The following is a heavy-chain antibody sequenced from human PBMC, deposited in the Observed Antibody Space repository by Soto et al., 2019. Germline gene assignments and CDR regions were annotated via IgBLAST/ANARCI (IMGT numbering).Heavy chain of an antibody. CDR1: GFALSGYW. D-gene: IGHD2-21*02. V-gene: IGHV3-7*03. CDR3: ARWESGDWYLGI. CDR2: INPDGTLK. Sequence: EVPLVESGGGLVQPGGSLRLSCAASGFALSGYWMNWVRQAPGKGLEWVASINPDGTLKYYVDSVKGRFTISRDNADNSLFLQMISLRVEDTAVYYCARWESGDWYLGIWGQGTLVTVSS. J-gene: IGHJ4*02.